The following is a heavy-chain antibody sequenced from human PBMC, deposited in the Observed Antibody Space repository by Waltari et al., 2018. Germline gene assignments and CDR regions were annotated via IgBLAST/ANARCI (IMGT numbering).Heavy chain of an antibody. Sequence: VQLVESGGGVVQPGRSLRLSCAASGFTFSSYGMHWVRQAPGKGLEWVAVIWYDGSNKYYADSVKGRFTISRDNSKNTLYLQMNSLRAEDTAMYYCAKGGIAVAGFDYWGQGTLVTVSS. CDR3: AKGGIAVAGFDY. CDR2: IWYDGSNK. V-gene: IGHV3-30*18. CDR1: GFTFSSYG. J-gene: IGHJ4*02. D-gene: IGHD6-19*01.